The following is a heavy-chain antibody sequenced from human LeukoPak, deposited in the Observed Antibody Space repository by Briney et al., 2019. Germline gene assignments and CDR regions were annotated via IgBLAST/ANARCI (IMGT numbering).Heavy chain of an antibody. D-gene: IGHD3-22*01. Sequence: PSETLSLTCTVSGGPISSYYWSWIRPPPGGGLEGIGYIYYSGSTNYNPSLKSRVTISVDTSKKQFSLKLISVPAADTAVYYWARYYDNSGSLDYWGQGTLVTVSP. J-gene: IGHJ4*02. CDR2: IYYSGST. CDR3: ARYYDNSGSLDY. CDR1: GGPISSYY. V-gene: IGHV4-59*08.